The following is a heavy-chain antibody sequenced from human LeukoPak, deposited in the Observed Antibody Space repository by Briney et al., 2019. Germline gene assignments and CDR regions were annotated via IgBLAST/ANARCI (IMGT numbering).Heavy chain of an antibody. CDR3: ARLPLRSIAVGYYGMGV. Sequence: SVKVSCKASGGTFSSYAISWVRQAPGQGLEWMGGIIPIFGTANYAQKFQGRVTITADESTSTAYMELSSLRSEDTAVYYCARLPLRSIAVGYYGMGVWGQGTTVTVSS. CDR1: GGTFSSYA. J-gene: IGHJ6*02. CDR2: IIPIFGTA. V-gene: IGHV1-69*13. D-gene: IGHD6-6*01.